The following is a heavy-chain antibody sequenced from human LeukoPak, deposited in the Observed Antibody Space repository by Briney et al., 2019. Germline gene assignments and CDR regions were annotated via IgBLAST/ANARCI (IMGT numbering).Heavy chain of an antibody. CDR1: GFTFSSYG. CDR3: ARGWRVATIDY. CDR2: IWYDGSNK. D-gene: IGHD5-24*01. Sequence: AGGSLRLSCAASGFTFSSYGMHWVRQAPGKGLEWVAVIWYDGSNKYYADSVKGRFTISRDNSKNTLYLQMNSLRAEDTAVYYCARGWRVATIDYWGQGTLVTVSS. J-gene: IGHJ4*02. V-gene: IGHV3-33*01.